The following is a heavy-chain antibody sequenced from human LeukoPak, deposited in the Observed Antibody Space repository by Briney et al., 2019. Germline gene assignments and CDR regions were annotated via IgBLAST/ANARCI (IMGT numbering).Heavy chain of an antibody. CDR2: IYYSGST. D-gene: IGHD2-8*01. CDR3: AKEGYCTNNLCQGLDP. J-gene: IGHJ5*02. Sequence: SETLSLTCTVSGDSITGASYYWDWFRQPPGKGLEWIGSIYYSGSTYYNPSLKSRVTISLDTSKNQFSLKLSSVTAADTAMYYCAKEGYCTNNLCQGLDPWGQGTLVTVSS. CDR1: GDSITGASYY. V-gene: IGHV4-39*07.